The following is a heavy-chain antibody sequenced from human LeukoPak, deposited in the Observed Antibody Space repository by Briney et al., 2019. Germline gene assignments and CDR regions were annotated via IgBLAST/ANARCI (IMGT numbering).Heavy chain of an antibody. CDR2: ICTGESTI. V-gene: IGHV3-74*01. Sequence: GGSLRLSCAASGFTFSNYCMHWVRQPPGKGLVWVSQICTGESTIKSADSVKGRFTISRDNAKNTLYLQMSSLRVEDTAVYYCVRGVPVTPGIDYWGQGTLVSVSS. J-gene: IGHJ4*02. CDR1: GFTFSNYC. D-gene: IGHD2-2*01. CDR3: VRGVPVTPGIDY.